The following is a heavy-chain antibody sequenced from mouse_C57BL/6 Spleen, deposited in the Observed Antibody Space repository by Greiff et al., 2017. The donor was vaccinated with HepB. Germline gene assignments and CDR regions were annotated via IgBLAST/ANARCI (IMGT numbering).Heavy chain of an antibody. J-gene: IGHJ2*01. CDR3: ASPITTVVAMDY. Sequence: EVHLVESGGGLVKPGGSLKLSCAASGFTFSDYGMHWVRQAPEKGLEWVAYISSGSSTIYYADTVKGRFTISRDNAKNTLFLQMTSLRSEDTAMYYCASPITTVVAMDYWGQGTTLTVSS. CDR2: ISSGSSTI. CDR1: GFTFSDYG. D-gene: IGHD1-1*01. V-gene: IGHV5-17*01.